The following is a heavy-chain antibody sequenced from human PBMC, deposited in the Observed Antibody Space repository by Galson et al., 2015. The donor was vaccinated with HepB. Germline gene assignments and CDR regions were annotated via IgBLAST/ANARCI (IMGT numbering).Heavy chain of an antibody. CDR3: AKDVLVVPAASRWFDP. J-gene: IGHJ5*02. CDR1: GFTISSYG. CDR2: ISYDGTYK. V-gene: IGHV3-30*18. D-gene: IGHD2-2*01. Sequence: SLRLSCAASGFTISSYGMHWVRQAPGKGLEWVAVISYDGTYKFYADSVKGRFTISRDNSKHMLYLQMNSLRAEDTAVYYCAKDVLVVPAASRWFDPWGQGTLVTVSS.